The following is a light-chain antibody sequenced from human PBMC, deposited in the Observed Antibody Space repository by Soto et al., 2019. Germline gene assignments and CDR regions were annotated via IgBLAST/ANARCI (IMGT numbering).Light chain of an antibody. V-gene: IGLV2-8*01. CDR2: QHS. CDR3: SSYAGNNNVV. CDR1: SSDVGGYNY. J-gene: IGLJ2*01. Sequence: QSVLTQPPSASGSPGQSVTISCTGTSSDVGGYNYVSWYQHHPGTAPKLMIYQHSERPSGVPDRFSGSKSGNTASLTVSGLQAEDDADYYCSSYAGNNNVVFGGGTKLTVL.